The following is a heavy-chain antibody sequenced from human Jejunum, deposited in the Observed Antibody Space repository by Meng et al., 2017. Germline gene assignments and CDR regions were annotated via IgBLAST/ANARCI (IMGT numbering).Heavy chain of an antibody. CDR2: MNPKSGNT. V-gene: IGHV1-8*03. D-gene: IGHD3-10*01. CDR1: GYTFTSYD. Sequence: ASVTVSCKASGYTFTSYDINWVRQATGQGLEWMGWMNPKSGNTGYAQKFQGRITITRNTSISTAYMELSSLRSEDTAVYYCARGPERYYGSGSNWFDPWGQGTLVTVSS. CDR3: ARGPERYYGSGSNWFDP. J-gene: IGHJ5*02.